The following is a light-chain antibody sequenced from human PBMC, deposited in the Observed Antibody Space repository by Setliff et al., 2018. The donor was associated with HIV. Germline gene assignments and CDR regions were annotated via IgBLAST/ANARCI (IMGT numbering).Light chain of an antibody. CDR1: SPNIAAGYD. CDR2: GNS. J-gene: IGLJ1*01. CDR3: LSYDSSASRV. V-gene: IGLV1-40*01. Sequence: QSVLTQPPSMSGAPGARVTISCTDSSPNIAAGYDVHWYQQIPGPASKLLIYGNSNRPSWVPDRFSGSNSGTSASLAITGPQAEDEADYYCLSYDSSASRVFGTGTKVTVL.